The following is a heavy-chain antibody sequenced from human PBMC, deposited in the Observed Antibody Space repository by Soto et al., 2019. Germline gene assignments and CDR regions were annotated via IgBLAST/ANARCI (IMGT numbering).Heavy chain of an antibody. CDR2: IYYSGST. Sequence: PSETLSLTCTVSGCSISSYYWSCIRQPPGKGLEWIGYIYYSGSTNYNPSLKSRVTISVDTSKNQFSLKLSSVTAADTAVYYCAGMTTVTPFHYYYYYYMDVWGKGTTVTVSS. D-gene: IGHD4-4*01. V-gene: IGHV4-59*01. CDR3: AGMTTVTPFHYYYYYYMDV. J-gene: IGHJ6*03. CDR1: GCSISSYY.